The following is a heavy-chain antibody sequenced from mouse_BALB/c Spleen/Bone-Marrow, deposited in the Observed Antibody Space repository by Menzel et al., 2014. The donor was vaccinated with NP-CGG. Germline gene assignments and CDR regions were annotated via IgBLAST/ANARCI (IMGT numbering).Heavy chain of an antibody. Sequence: QVQLKESGAELVKPGASVKMSCKASGYTFTSYNVYWVKQTPGQGLEWIGTIYPGNGDTSYNQKFKGKATLTADKSSSTAYIQLSSLTSEDSAVYYCARDYRYGYYAMDYWGQGTSVTVSS. CDR3: ARDYRYGYYAMDY. CDR1: GYTFTSYN. CDR2: IYPGNGDT. V-gene: IGHV1-12*01. D-gene: IGHD2-14*01. J-gene: IGHJ4*01.